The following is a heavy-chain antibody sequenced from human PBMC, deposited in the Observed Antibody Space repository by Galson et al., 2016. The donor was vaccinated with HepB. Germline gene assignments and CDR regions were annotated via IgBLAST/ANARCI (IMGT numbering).Heavy chain of an antibody. CDR1: GFIFSNYA. Sequence: SLRLSCAASGFIFSNYALTWVRQAPGQGLEWVADISTTSTNIYYADSVRGRFTIARDNAKSSLYLLMNSLRAEDTAVYYCTRVSSVTVFGTQRENNWFDTWGQGTLVTVSS. CDR3: TRVSSVTVFGTQRENNWFDT. D-gene: IGHD3-3*01. CDR2: ISTTSTNI. V-gene: IGHV3-48*01. J-gene: IGHJ5*02.